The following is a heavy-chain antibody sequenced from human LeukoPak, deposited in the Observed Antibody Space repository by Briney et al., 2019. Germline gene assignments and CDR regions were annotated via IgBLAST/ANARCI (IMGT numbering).Heavy chain of an antibody. CDR3: AREVWFGDLPEPPLDY. J-gene: IGHJ4*02. CDR1: GYTFTSYG. CDR2: ISAYNGNT. Sequence: ASVKVSCKASGYTFTSYGISWVRQAPGQGLEWMGWISAYNGNTNYAQKLQGRVTMTTDTSTSTAYMELRSLRSDDTAVYYCAREVWFGDLPEPPLDYGGKGPLVTVSS. V-gene: IGHV1-18*01. D-gene: IGHD3-10*01.